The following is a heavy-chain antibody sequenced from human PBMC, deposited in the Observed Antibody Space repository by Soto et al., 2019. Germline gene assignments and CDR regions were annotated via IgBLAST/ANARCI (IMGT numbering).Heavy chain of an antibody. CDR2: IYWDDDK. Sequence: SGPTLVNPTQTLTLTCTFSGFSLSISGVGVGWIRQPPGKALEWLALIYWDDDKRYSPSLKSRLTITKDTSKNQVVLTMTNMDPVDTATYYCAHSAWYRYYFDYWGQGTLVTVSS. D-gene: IGHD6-13*01. CDR3: AHSAWYRYYFDY. V-gene: IGHV2-5*02. J-gene: IGHJ4*02. CDR1: GFSLSISGVG.